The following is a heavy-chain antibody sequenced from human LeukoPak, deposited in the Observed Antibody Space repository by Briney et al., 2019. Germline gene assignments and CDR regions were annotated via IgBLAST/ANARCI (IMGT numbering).Heavy chain of an antibody. J-gene: IGHJ4*01. V-gene: IGHV3-23*01. CDR2: LSGSGITT. D-gene: IGHD6-19*01. CDR1: GFTFSNSA. CDR3: AKGIYSSGWSYFDY. Sequence: GGSLRLSCAAAGFTFSNSAMSWVRQAPGKGLEWVSTLSGSGITTYYADSVKGRFTISRDNSKNTLYLQMNSLRAEDTAVYYCAKGIYSSGWSYFDYWGHGTLVTASS.